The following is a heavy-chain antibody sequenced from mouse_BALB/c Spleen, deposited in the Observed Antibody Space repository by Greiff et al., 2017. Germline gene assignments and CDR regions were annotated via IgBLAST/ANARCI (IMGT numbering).Heavy chain of an antibody. Sequence: EVKLVESGGGLVKPGGSLKLSCAASGFTFSSYAMSWVRQTPEKRLEWVASISSGGSTYYPDSVKGRFTISRDKARNILYLQMSSLRSEDTAMYYCARDYGNPFAYWGQGTLVTVSA. CDR3: ARDYGNPFAY. CDR1: GFTFSSYA. CDR2: ISSGGST. D-gene: IGHD2-1*01. V-gene: IGHV5-6-5*01. J-gene: IGHJ3*01.